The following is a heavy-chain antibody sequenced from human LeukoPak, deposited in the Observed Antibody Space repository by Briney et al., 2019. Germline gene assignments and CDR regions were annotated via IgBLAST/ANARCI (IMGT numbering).Heavy chain of an antibody. CDR1: GYTFTSYD. CDR2: MNPNRGNT. D-gene: IGHD6-6*01. CDR3: ARYSSSGFDY. Sequence: ASVKVSCKASGYTFTSYDINWVRQAAGQGLEWMGWMNPNRGNTGYAQKCQGRVTITRNTSISTAYMELSSLRSEDTAVYYCARYSSSGFDYWGQGTLVTVSS. J-gene: IGHJ4*02. V-gene: IGHV1-8*03.